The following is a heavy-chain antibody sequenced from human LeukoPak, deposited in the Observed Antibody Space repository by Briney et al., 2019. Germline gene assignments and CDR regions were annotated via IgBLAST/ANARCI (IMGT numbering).Heavy chain of an antibody. D-gene: IGHD5-24*01. CDR2: ITGSGGST. J-gene: IGHJ4*02. Sequence: GGSLRLSCAASGFTFGSYAMSWVRQAPGKGLEWVSTITGSGGSTYYADSVKGHFTISRDNSKNTLYLQMNSLRAEDTAVYYCAKRLGRDDYKYFDFWGQGTLVTVSS. V-gene: IGHV3-23*01. CDR3: AKRLGRDDYKYFDF. CDR1: GFTFGSYA.